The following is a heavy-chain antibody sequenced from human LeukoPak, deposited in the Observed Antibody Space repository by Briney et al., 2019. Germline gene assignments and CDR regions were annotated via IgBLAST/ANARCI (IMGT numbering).Heavy chain of an antibody. CDR1: ASSSTRSY. J-gene: IGHJ4*02. V-gene: IGHV1-2*02. D-gene: IGHD3-10*01. Sequence: ASVTVSCRTSASSSTRSYIHWVRQAPGQGLEWMGWIHPKRRDTNYSQKFQGRVTMTRDTSTGTAYMELSRLTSDDTAVYFCATGAPFYYGSGNYYPLDFWGQGTLVAVSS. CDR3: ATGAPFYYGSGNYYPLDF. CDR2: IHPKRRDT.